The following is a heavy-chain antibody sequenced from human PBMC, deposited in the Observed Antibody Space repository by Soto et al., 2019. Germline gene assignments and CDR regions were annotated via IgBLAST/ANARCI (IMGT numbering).Heavy chain of an antibody. CDR1: GFSLSTSGEG. Sequence: VSGPTLVNPTQTLTLTCTFSGFSLSTSGEGVGWIRQPPGKALEWLALIYWNDDKRYSPSLKNRVTITKDTSKNQVVLTMTNMDPVDTATYYCAHKIQNIAMSIFDYWGQGALVTVSS. D-gene: IGHD5-18*01. J-gene: IGHJ4*02. CDR3: AHKIQNIAMSIFDY. V-gene: IGHV2-5*01. CDR2: IYWNDDK.